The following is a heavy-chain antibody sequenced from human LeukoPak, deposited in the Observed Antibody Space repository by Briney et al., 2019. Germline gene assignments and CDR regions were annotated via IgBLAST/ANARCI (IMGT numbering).Heavy chain of an antibody. D-gene: IGHD5-18*01. CDR2: IYHSGST. Sequence: PSETLSLTCTVSGGSISSSSYYWGWIRQPPGKGLEWIGGIYHSGSTNYNPSLKSRVTISVDKSKNQFSLKLSSVTAADTAVYYCASLQDTAMGKFDYWGQGTLVTVSS. CDR1: GGSISSSSYY. V-gene: IGHV4-39*07. CDR3: ASLQDTAMGKFDY. J-gene: IGHJ4*02.